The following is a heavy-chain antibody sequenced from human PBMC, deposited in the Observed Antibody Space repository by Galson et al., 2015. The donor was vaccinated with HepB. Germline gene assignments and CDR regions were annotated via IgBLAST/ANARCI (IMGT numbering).Heavy chain of an antibody. CDR3: ARVSGGYLFDN. CDR1: GGSISNSLYY. CDR2: IYYSGGT. J-gene: IGHJ4*02. D-gene: IGHD3-10*01. Sequence: ETLSLTCTVSGGSISNSLYYWAWIRQPPGKGLEWIATIYYSGGTFYNPSLESRVTISVDTSTNQFSLRLSSVTAADTAVFYCARVSGGYLFDNWGQGTLVTVSS. V-gene: IGHV4-39*01.